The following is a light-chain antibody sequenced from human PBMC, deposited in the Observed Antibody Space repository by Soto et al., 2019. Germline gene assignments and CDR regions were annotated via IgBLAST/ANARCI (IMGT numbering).Light chain of an antibody. Sequence: QSVLXQPASVSGSPGQSITISCTGTSSDVGGYNYVSWYQHHPGKAPKLIIFDVSDRPSGISDRFSASKSGNTASLTISGLQAEDEADYYCCSYSSGSTPWVFGTGTKVTVL. J-gene: IGLJ1*01. CDR3: CSYSSGSTPWV. V-gene: IGLV2-14*03. CDR1: SSDVGGYNY. CDR2: DVS.